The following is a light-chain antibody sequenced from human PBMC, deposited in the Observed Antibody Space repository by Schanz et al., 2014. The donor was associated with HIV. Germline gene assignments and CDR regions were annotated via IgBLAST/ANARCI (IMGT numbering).Light chain of an antibody. Sequence: QSVLTQPPSVSAAPGQKVIISCSGGVSNIGNNYVSWYQQHPGKAPKLMIYDVSNRPSGVSNRFSGSKSGNTASLTISGLQAEDEADYYCCSYAGSTTRYVFGTGTKLTVL. CDR2: DVS. J-gene: IGLJ1*01. CDR3: CSYAGSTTRYV. CDR1: VSNIGNNYV. V-gene: IGLV2-23*02.